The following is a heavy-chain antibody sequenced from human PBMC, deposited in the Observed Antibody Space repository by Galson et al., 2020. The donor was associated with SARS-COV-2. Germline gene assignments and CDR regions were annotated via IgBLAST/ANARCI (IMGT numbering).Heavy chain of an antibody. V-gene: IGHV3-23*01. Sequence: TGGSLRLSCAASGFIFSDYAMSWVRQAPGMGLEWVSGISASGGTTYYADSVKGRFIISRDNSKNTLYLKMSSLTAEDTAIYYCAKRGFTTGWHGAHWGQGTLGTVSS. CDR1: GFIFSDYA. CDR3: AKRGFTTGWHGAH. CDR2: ISASGGTT. J-gene: IGHJ4*02. D-gene: IGHD6-19*01.